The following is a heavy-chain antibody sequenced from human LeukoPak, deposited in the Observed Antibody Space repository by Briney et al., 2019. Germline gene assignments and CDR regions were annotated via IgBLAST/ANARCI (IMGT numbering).Heavy chain of an antibody. V-gene: IGHV3-11*01. D-gene: IGHD6-13*01. CDR2: ISSSGSNT. J-gene: IGHJ4*02. CDR3: AKIGAAYFDY. Sequence: GGSLRLSCAASGFTFSDHYMSWIRQAPGRGLEWVSFISSSGSNTDYADSVKGRSTLSRDKSKNTLYLQMNKLRPEDTAIYYCAKIGAAYFDYWGQGIMVTVSS. CDR1: GFTFSDHY.